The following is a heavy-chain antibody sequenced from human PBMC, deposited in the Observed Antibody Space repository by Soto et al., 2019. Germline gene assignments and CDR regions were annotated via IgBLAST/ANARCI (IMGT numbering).Heavy chain of an antibody. D-gene: IGHD3-3*01. CDR1: GGTFSSYA. V-gene: IGHV1-69*12. CDR3: ARVRFWSGYYPRYGMDV. J-gene: IGHJ6*02. Sequence: QVQLVQSGAEVKKPGSSVKVSCKASGGTFSSYAISWVRQAPGQGLEWMGGIIPIFGTANYAQKFQGRVTSTADGSTSTAYMELSSRRSEDTAVYYCARVRFWSGYYPRYGMDVWGQGTTVTVSS. CDR2: IIPIFGTA.